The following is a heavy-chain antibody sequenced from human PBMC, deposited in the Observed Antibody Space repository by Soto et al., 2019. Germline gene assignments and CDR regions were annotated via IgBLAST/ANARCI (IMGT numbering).Heavy chain of an antibody. D-gene: IGHD6-19*01. J-gene: IGHJ5*02. Sequence: GGALRLSCAASGFTFSNAWMSWVRQAPGKGLEWVGRIKSKTDGGTTDYAAPVKGRFAISRDDSKNTLYLQMNSLKTEDTAVYYCTTVVAVAGTIWFDPWGQGTLVTVSS. CDR2: IKSKTDGGTT. CDR1: GFTFSNAW. V-gene: IGHV3-15*01. CDR3: TTVVAVAGTIWFDP.